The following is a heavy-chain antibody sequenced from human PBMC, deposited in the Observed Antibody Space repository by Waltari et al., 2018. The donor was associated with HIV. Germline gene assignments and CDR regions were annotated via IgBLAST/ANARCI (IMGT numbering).Heavy chain of an antibody. V-gene: IGHV1-2*06. D-gene: IGHD2-21*02. CDR3: ARAISTGRVTFDY. CDR2: ITPYSGAT. Sequence: QVQLVQSGAEVRKPGASMKVSCKASGYHFGGYYIHWVRQAPGHGLEWMGRITPYSGATNYAQKFRGRVTMTRDTSIRKAYVELSGLTSDDTAVYYCARAISTGRVTFDYWGQGTLVTVSS. CDR1: GYHFGGYY. J-gene: IGHJ4*02.